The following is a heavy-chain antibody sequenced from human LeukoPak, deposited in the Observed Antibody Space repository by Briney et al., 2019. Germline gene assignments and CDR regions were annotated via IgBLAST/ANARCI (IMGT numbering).Heavy chain of an antibody. V-gene: IGHV3-7*01. J-gene: IGHJ4*02. Sequence: GSLRLSCAASGFTFSSYWMSWVRQAPGKGLEWVANIKQDGSEKYYVDSVKGRFTISRDNAKNSLYLQMNSLRAEDTAVYYCARDPCSGGSCYSYFDYWGQGTLVTVSS. CDR3: ARDPCSGGSCYSYFDY. CDR1: GFTFSSYW. D-gene: IGHD2-15*01. CDR2: IKQDGSEK.